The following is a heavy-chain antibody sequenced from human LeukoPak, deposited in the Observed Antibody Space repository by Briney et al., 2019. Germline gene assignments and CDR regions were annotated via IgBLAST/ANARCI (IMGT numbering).Heavy chain of an antibody. J-gene: IGHJ6*02. CDR1: GYTLTELS. V-gene: IGHV1-24*01. D-gene: IGHD2-2*01. CDR3: ATDIHYCSSTSCYLYGMDV. Sequence: ASVKVSCKVSGYTLTELSMHWVRQAPGKGLEWMGGFDPEDGETIYAQKFQGRVTMTEDTSTNTAYMELSSLRSEDTAVYYCATDIHYCSSTSCYLYGMDVWGQGTTVTVSS. CDR2: FDPEDGET.